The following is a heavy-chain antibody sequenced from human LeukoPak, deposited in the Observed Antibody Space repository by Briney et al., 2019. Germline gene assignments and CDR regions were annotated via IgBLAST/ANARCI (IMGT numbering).Heavy chain of an antibody. Sequence: ASVKVSCKASGGTFSSYAISWVRQAPGQGLEWMGGIIPIFGTANYAQKFQGRVTITADESTSTAYMELSSLKASDTAMYYCARRVATTLGTYYYYGMDVWGQGTTVTVSS. V-gene: IGHV1-69*01. CDR2: IIPIFGTA. CDR1: GGTFSSYA. D-gene: IGHD5-12*01. J-gene: IGHJ6*02. CDR3: ARRVATTLGTYYYYGMDV.